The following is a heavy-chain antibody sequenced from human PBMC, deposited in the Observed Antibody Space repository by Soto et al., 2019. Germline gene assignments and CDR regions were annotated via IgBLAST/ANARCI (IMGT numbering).Heavy chain of an antibody. V-gene: IGHV4-31*03. J-gene: IGHJ4*02. CDR2: IYYSGST. CDR1: GGSINSGGYY. D-gene: IGHD6-13*01. Sequence: QVPLQESGPGLVKPSQTLSLACTVSGGSINSGGYYWTWIRQHPEKGLEWIGYIYYSGSTYYNPSLKSRVTISVDTSKNQFSLKLNSVTAADTAMYYCTRAGYSDYSSSWGFDYWGQGTLVTVSS. CDR3: TRAGYSDYSSSWGFDY.